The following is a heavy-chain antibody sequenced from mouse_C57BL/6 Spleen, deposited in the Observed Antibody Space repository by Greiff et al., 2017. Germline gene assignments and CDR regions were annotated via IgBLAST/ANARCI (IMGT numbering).Heavy chain of an antibody. Sequence: QVQLQQSGAELVRPGASVKLSCKASGYTFTDYYINWVKQRPGQGLEWIARIYPGSGNTYYNEKFKGKATLTAEKSSSTAYMQLSSLTSEDSAVYFCASATIYYDGYLFYAMDYWGQGTSVTVSS. D-gene: IGHD2-3*01. J-gene: IGHJ4*01. CDR2: IYPGSGNT. CDR1: GYTFTDYY. CDR3: ASATIYYDGYLFYAMDY. V-gene: IGHV1-76*01.